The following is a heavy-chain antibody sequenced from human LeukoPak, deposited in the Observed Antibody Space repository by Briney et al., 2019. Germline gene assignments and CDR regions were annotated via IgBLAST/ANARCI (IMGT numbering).Heavy chain of an antibody. Sequence: GGSLRLSCSGSGFRFSDYYMTWLRQAPGKGVGWVSYICSSGRTTDYADSVKGRFTISRDNAKNSVHLQLNSLRAEDTAVYYCARNSGVSVAGFYYYYYMDVWGKGTAVTVSS. J-gene: IGHJ6*03. D-gene: IGHD6-19*01. V-gene: IGHV3-11*04. CDR3: ARNSGVSVAGFYYYYYMDV. CDR1: GFRFSDYY. CDR2: ICSSGRTT.